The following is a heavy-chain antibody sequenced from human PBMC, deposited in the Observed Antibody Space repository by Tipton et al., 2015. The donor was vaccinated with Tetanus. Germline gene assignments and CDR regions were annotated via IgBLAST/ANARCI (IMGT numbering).Heavy chain of an antibody. J-gene: IGHJ5*02. Sequence: SLRLSCAASGFTFSSYAMHWVRQAPGKGLEWVAVISYDGSNKYYADSVKGRFTISRDNSKNTLYLQMNSLRAEDTAVYYCARGAGEWELLGWFDPWGQGTLVTVSS. CDR3: ARGAGEWELLGWFDP. D-gene: IGHD1-26*01. CDR1: GFTFSSYA. CDR2: ISYDGSNK. V-gene: IGHV3-30-3*01.